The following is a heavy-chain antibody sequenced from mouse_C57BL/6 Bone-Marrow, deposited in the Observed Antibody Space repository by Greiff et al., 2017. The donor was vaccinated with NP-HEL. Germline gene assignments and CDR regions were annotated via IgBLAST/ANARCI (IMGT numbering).Heavy chain of an antibody. CDR3: ARNDGNLWYFDV. CDR1: GFSFTSYA. Sequence: VQLVESGPGLVAPSPCLSISCTVSGFSFTSYAISWVRQTPGKGLEWLGVICTGGGTNYNSALISCMSISKDNSKSQLFLKMNSLQTDDTARYYCARNDGNLWYFDVWGTGTTVTVSS. D-gene: IGHD2-1*01. V-gene: IGHV2-9-1*01. J-gene: IGHJ1*03. CDR2: ICTGGGT.